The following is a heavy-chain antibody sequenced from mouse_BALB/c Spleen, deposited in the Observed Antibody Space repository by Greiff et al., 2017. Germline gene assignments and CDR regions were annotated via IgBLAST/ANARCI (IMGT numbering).Heavy chain of an antibody. V-gene: IGHV5-6-5*01. CDR2: ISSGGST. D-gene: IGHD2-4*01. Sequence: EVNVVESGGGLVKPGGSLKLSCAASGFTFSSYAMSWVRQTPEKRLEWVASISSGGSTYYPDSVKGRFTISRDNARNILYLQMSSLRSEDTAMYYCARATMITTDYYFDYWGQGTTLTVSS. CDR3: ARATMITTDYYFDY. J-gene: IGHJ2*01. CDR1: GFTFSSYA.